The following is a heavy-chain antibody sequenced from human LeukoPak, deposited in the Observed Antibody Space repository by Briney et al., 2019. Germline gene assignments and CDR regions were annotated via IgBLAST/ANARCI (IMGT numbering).Heavy chain of an antibody. Sequence: KASETLSLTCTVSGGSISSYYWTWIRQPPGKGLEWIGYIFYSGGSNYNPSLKSRVTISVDTSKNHFPLKLSSVTAADTAVYYCARLGSTFDIWGQGTMVTVSS. CDR3: ARLGSTFDI. J-gene: IGHJ3*02. CDR2: IFYSGGS. D-gene: IGHD2-2*01. V-gene: IGHV4-59*08. CDR1: GGSISSYY.